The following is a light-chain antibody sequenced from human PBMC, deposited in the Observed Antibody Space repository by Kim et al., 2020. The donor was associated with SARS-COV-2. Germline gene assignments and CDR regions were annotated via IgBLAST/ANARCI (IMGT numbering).Light chain of an antibody. V-gene: IGKV3-20*01. CDR2: GAS. J-gene: IGKJ5*01. Sequence: EIVLTQSPGTLSLSPGERATLSCRASQSVSSSFLAWYQQKPGQAPRLLIYGASSRATGIPDRFSGSESGTDFTLTINGLEPEDFAVYYCQQYGNSRITFGQGTRLEIK. CDR1: QSVSSSF. CDR3: QQYGNSRIT.